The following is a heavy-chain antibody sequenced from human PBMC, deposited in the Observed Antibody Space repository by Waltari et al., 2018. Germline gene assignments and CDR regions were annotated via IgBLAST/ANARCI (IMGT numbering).Heavy chain of an antibody. CDR3: AREGDYYYGMDV. CDR2: INAGNGNT. CDR1: GYTFTSYA. Sequence: QVQLVQSGAEVKKPGASVKVSCKASGYTFTSYAMHWVRQAPVQRLEWMGWINAGNGNTKYSQKFQGRVTITRDTSASTAYMELSSLRSEDTAVYYCAREGDYYYGMDVWGQGTTVTVSS. V-gene: IGHV1-3*01. J-gene: IGHJ6*02. D-gene: IGHD3-16*01.